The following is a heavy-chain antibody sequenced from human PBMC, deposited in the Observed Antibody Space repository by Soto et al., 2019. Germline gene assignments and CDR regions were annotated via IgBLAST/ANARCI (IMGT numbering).Heavy chain of an antibody. CDR2: ISSSSSTI. V-gene: IGHV3-48*02. Sequence: EVQLVESGGGLVQPGGSLRLSCAASGFTFSSYSMNWVRQAPEKGLEWVSYISSSSSTIYYADSVKGRFTISRDNAKNSLYLQMNSLRDEDTAVYYCAISEGYYYGMDVWGQGTTVTVSS. CDR3: AISEGYYYGMDV. J-gene: IGHJ6*02. CDR1: GFTFSSYS.